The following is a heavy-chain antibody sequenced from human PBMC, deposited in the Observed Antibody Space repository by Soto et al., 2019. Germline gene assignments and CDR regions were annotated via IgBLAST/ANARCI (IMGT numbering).Heavy chain of an antibody. Sequence: SETLSLTCTVSGVSVSGSSCWTWIRQAPGKGLEWIGCIFYNGTTNYNPSLRSPVTISVDTSKNQFSLKLSSVTAADTAVYYCARGYCSITSCSNWLDPWGQGTLVT. J-gene: IGHJ5*02. D-gene: IGHD2-2*01. V-gene: IGHV4-61*01. CDR1: GVSVSGSSC. CDR3: ARGYCSITSCSNWLDP. CDR2: IFYNGTT.